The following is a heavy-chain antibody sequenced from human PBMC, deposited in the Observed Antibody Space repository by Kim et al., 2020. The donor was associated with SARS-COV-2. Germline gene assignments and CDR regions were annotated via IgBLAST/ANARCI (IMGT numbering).Heavy chain of an antibody. J-gene: IGHJ4*02. D-gene: IGHD3-22*01. CDR3: ARYYYDSSGYLIDY. Sequence: SETLSLTCTVSGGSISSYYWSWIRQPPGKGLEWIGYIYYSGSTNYNPSLKSRVTISVDTSKNQFSLKLSSVTAADTAVYYCARYYYDSSGYLIDYWGQGTPVPVSP. CDR2: IYYSGST. CDR1: GGSISSYY. V-gene: IGHV4-59*01.